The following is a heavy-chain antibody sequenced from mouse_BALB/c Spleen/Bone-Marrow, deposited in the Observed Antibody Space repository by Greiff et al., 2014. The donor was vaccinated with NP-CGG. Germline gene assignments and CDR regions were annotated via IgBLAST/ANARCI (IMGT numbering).Heavy chain of an antibody. Sequence: EVKVEESGGGLVQPGGSRKLSCAASGITLRNFGMHWVRQAPEKGLEWVAYISSGSSTIYYADTLKGRFTISRDNPKNTLFLQMTSLRSEDTAMYYCARIGRARGYAMDYWGQGTSVTVSS. V-gene: IGHV5-17*02. CDR1: GITLRNFG. CDR2: ISSGSSTI. J-gene: IGHJ4*01. CDR3: ARIGRARGYAMDY. D-gene: IGHD3-3*01.